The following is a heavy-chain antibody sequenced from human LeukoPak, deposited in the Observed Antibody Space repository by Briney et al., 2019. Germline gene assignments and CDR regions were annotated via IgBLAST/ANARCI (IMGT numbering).Heavy chain of an antibody. V-gene: IGHV1-3*01. CDR3: ARAEGYSLSY. D-gene: IGHD5-18*01. CDR2: INAGNGNT. Sequence: ASVTVSCKASGYTFTSYAMHWVRQAPGQRLEWMGWINAGNGNTKYSQKFQGRVTMTRDTSISTAYMELSRLRSDDTAVYYCARAEGYSLSYWGQGTLVTVSS. J-gene: IGHJ4*02. CDR1: GYTFTSYA.